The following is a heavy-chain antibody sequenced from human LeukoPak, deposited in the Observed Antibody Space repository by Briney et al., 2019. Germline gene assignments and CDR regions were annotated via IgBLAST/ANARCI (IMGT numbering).Heavy chain of an antibody. V-gene: IGHV3-53*01. CDR1: GFTVSSTY. J-gene: IGHJ4*02. CDR3: AGRHCSGGGCYFAGADPFDY. Sequence: PGGSLRLSCAASGFTVSSTYMSWVRQDPGKGLEWVSVIYIGGKVYYIDSVKGRFTISRDTSKNTLYLQMNSLRVEDTAVYFCAGRHCSGGGCYFAGADPFDYWGQGTLVTVSS. D-gene: IGHD2-15*01. CDR2: IYIGGKV.